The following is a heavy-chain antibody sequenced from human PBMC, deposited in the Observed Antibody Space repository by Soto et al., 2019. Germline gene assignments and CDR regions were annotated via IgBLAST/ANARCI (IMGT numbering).Heavy chain of an antibody. CDR3: ARRTIQLIDAFDI. Sequence: PSETLSLTCTVSGGSISSSSYYWGWIRQPPGKGLEWIGSIYYSGSTYYNPSLKSRVTISVDTSKNQFSLKLSSVTAADTAVYYCARRTIQLIDAFDIWGQGTMVTVSS. D-gene: IGHD5-18*01. CDR2: IYYSGST. V-gene: IGHV4-39*01. CDR1: GGSISSSSYY. J-gene: IGHJ3*02.